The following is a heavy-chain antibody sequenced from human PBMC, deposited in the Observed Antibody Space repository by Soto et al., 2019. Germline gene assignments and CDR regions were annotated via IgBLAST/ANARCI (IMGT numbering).Heavy chain of an antibody. CDR2: IYYSGST. D-gene: IGHD3-22*01. CDR3: ARDSGFYYDSTGYDD. V-gene: IGHV4-59*01. J-gene: IGHJ4*02. CDR1: GFSISPYY. Sequence: SETLFLTCTVSGFSISPYYWRWIRQPPGKGLEWIGYIYYSGSTNYNPSLKSRVTLSVDTSKNQLSLKLSSVTAADTAVYYCARDSGFYYDSTGYDDRGQASGVTVAS.